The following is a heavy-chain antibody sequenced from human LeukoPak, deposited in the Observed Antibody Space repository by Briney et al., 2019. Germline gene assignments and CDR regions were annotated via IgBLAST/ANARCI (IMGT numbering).Heavy chain of an antibody. Sequence: GGSLRLSCAASGFTVSDNNMIWVRQAPGKGLEWVSTLHRDGSVRYADSVNGRFTISRDDSKNTLSLQMNSLRVEDAALYYCAKHDLSGSYFVYWGQGTLVTVSS. D-gene: IGHD3-10*01. J-gene: IGHJ4*02. CDR2: LHRDGSV. CDR1: GFTVSDNN. V-gene: IGHV3-53*01. CDR3: AKHDLSGSYFVY.